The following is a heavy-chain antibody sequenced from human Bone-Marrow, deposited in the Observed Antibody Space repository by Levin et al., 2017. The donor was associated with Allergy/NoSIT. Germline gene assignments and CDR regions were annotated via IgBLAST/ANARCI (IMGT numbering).Heavy chain of an antibody. D-gene: IGHD3-22*01. J-gene: IGHJ4*02. V-gene: IGHV3-30*03. CDR3: ASPLYSSGHLAAFDY. CDR1: GFSFSNYG. Sequence: GESLKISCAASGFSFSNYGLHWVRQAPGKGLQWVALISSDETNKYYTDSVKGRFTISRDNSKNTLYLQMTSLRTDDTAVYYCASPLYSSGHLAAFDYWGQGTLVTVSS. CDR2: ISSDETNK.